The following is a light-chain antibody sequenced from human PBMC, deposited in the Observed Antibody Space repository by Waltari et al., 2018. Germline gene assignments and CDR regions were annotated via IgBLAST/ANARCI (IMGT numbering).Light chain of an antibody. V-gene: IGLV3-1*01. CDR3: QAWDSNKGV. CDR1: KLGDKY. J-gene: IGLJ3*02. Sequence: SYELTQPPSVSVSPGQTASVTCSGGKLGDKYAFWYQQKPGQSPVLVIYQDNKRPSGIPERFSGSNSGNTATLTISGTQAMDEADYYCQAWDSNKGVFGGGTKLTVL. CDR2: QDN.